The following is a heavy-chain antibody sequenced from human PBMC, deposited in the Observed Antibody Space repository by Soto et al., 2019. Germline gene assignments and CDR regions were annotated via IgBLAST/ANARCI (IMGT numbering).Heavy chain of an antibody. CDR3: ARQIRKGTTMRGVDY. CDR2: ISYGGSV. CDR1: GDSLTSSLYY. V-gene: IGHV4-39*01. D-gene: IGHD4-4*01. Sequence: SETLSLTCSVSGDSLTSSLYYWGWIRQPPGRGLEWIGAISYGGSVYYNPSLNSRVTTSVDTSKSQFSLKLTSVTAADTAIYYCARQIRKGTTMRGVDYWGQGILVTVSS. J-gene: IGHJ4*02.